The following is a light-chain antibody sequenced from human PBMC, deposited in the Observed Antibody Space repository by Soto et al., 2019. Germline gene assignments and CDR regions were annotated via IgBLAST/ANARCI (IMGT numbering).Light chain of an antibody. CDR2: AVS. Sequence: IHLTQSPSSLSASVGYRVTITCRASQGLSSNLAWHQQKTGEAPKLLIYAVSILQRGVPSRFSGGGSGTDFTLTISSLQPEDFATYYCQQLNSYPITFGQGTRLEIK. V-gene: IGKV1-9*01. CDR3: QQLNSYPIT. CDR1: QGLSSN. J-gene: IGKJ5*01.